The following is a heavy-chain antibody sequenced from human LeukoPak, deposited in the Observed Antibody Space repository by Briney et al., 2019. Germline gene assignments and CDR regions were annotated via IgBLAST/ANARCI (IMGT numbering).Heavy chain of an antibody. Sequence: SQTLSLTCAISGDSVSSNSAAWNWIRLSPSRGLEWLGRTYYRSKWYNDYAVSVKSRITINPETSKNQFSLQLNSVTLEDTAIYYCARSSGWIDFWGQGTLVTVSS. D-gene: IGHD6-19*01. CDR2: TYYRSKWYN. CDR1: GDSVSSNSAA. CDR3: ARSSGWIDF. J-gene: IGHJ4*02. V-gene: IGHV6-1*01.